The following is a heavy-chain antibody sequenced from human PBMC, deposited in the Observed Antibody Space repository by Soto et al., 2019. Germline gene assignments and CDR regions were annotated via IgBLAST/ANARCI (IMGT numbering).Heavy chain of an antibody. V-gene: IGHV3-30-3*01. Sequence: PGGSLRLSCAASGVTFDTYAMHWVRQAPGKGLEWVAVISYDGSNQFYAGSVKGRFTVSRDNSKNTLYLQVNSLRNDDTAVYYCTRGLLPDFFDYWGQGA. CDR2: ISYDGSNQ. CDR3: TRGLLPDFFDY. CDR1: GVTFDTYA. J-gene: IGHJ4*02.